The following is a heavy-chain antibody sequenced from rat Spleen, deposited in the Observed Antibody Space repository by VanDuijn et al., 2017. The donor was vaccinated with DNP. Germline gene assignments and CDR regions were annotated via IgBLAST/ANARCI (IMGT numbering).Heavy chain of an antibody. J-gene: IGHJ2*01. Sequence: EVQLQESGPGLVKPSQSLSLTCSVTGYSITSNYWGWIRKFPGDKMEWIGPISYSGSTTYNPSLESRISITRDTSKNQFFLHLNSVTTADTATYYCARQPSGMDYWGQGVMVIVSS. V-gene: IGHV3-1*01. CDR1: GYSITSNY. CDR2: ISYSGST. CDR3: ARQPSGMDY. D-gene: IGHD1-4*01.